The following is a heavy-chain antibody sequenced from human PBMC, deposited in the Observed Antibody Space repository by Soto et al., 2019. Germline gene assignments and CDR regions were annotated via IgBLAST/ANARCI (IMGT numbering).Heavy chain of an antibody. J-gene: IGHJ6*02. CDR2: IDWDDDK. CDR3: AHIRGAGAYYYYPMDV. Sequence: SGPTLVNPRQTLTLTCTFSGFSLTTPGMCVSWIRQPPGKALEWLAVIDWDDDKYYSTSLKTRLSISMDTSKNQVVLEMTNVAPVETATYYRAHIRGAGAYYYYPMDVWGQGTTVTVSS. CDR1: GFSLTTPGMC. D-gene: IGHD3-16*01. V-gene: IGHV2-70*12.